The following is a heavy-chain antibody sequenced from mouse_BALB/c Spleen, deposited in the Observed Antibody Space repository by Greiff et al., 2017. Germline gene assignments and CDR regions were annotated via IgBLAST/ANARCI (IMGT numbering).Heavy chain of an antibody. J-gene: IGHJ2*01. CDR2: ISYDGSN. Sequence: EVQLQESGPGLVKPSQSLSLTCSVTGYSITSGYYWNGIRQFPGKKLEWMGYISYDGSNNYNPSLKNRISITRDTSKNQFFLKLNSVTTEDTATYYCARVHYGSSRDYWGQGTTLTVSS. V-gene: IGHV3-6*02. CDR1: GYSITSGYY. CDR3: ARVHYGSSRDY. D-gene: IGHD1-1*01.